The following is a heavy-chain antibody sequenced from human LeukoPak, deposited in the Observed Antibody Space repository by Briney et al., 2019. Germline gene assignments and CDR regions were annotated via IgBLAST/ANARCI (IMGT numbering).Heavy chain of an antibody. CDR3: ANEKWLGGYYFDY. CDR2: ISSSSSYI. Sequence: GGSLRLSCAASGFSFSTYTMNWVRQAPGKGLEWVSSISSSSSYIYYADSVKGRFTISRDNARNSLYLQMNSLRAEDTAVYYCANEKWLGGYYFDYWGQGTLVTVSS. V-gene: IGHV3-21*01. J-gene: IGHJ4*02. CDR1: GFSFSTYT. D-gene: IGHD6-19*01.